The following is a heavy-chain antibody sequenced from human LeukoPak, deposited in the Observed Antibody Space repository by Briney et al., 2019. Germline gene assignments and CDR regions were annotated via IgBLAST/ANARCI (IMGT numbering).Heavy chain of an antibody. V-gene: IGHV4-39*07. CDR1: GGSISGNSYY. CDR3: ARKRGYSYGPGFDY. D-gene: IGHD5-18*01. Sequence: SETLSLTCTVSGGSISGNSYYWGWIRQPPGKGLEWIGTIYYSGTTYYNPSLKSRVTISVDTSKNQFSLKLSSVTAADTAVYYCARKRGYSYGPGFDYWGQGTLVTVSS. J-gene: IGHJ4*02. CDR2: IYYSGTT.